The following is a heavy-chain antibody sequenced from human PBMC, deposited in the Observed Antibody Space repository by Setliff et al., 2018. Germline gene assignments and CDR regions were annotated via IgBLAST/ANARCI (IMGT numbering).Heavy chain of an antibody. CDR2: IIPIFGTA. CDR3: ARGSIVGPTRGDFDF. D-gene: IGHD1-26*01. V-gene: IGHV1-69*05. J-gene: IGHJ4*02. CDR1: GGTFSSYA. Sequence: ASVKVSCKASGGTFSSYAISWVRQAPGQGLEWMGGIIPIFGTANYAQKFQGRITISTDESSSTVYMEMSRLKSEDTAVYYCARGSIVGPTRGDFDFWGLGTLVTVSS.